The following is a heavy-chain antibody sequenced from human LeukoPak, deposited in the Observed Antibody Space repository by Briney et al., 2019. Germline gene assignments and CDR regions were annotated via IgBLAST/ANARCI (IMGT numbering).Heavy chain of an antibody. Sequence: APVKVSCKASGYTFTGYYMHWVRQAPGQGLEWMGWINPNSGGTNYAQRFQGRVTMTRDTSISTAYMELSRLRSDDTAVYYCARDPQPVVVPAAMGYWGQGTLVTVSS. CDR1: GYTFTGYY. V-gene: IGHV1-2*02. J-gene: IGHJ4*02. CDR2: INPNSGGT. CDR3: ARDPQPVVVPAAMGY. D-gene: IGHD2-2*01.